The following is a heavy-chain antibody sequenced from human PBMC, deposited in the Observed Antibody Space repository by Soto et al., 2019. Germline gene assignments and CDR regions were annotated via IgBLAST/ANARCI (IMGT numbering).Heavy chain of an antibody. D-gene: IGHD4-4*01. CDR2: ISSNGGST. Sequence: GGSLRLSCAASGFTFSSYAMHWVRQAPGKGLEYVSAISSNGGSTYYANSVKGRFTISRDNSKNTLYLQMGSLRAEDMAVYYCARDRAEIVTTHYYYYMDVWGKGTTVTVSS. CDR3: ARDRAEIVTTHYYYYMDV. CDR1: GFTFSSYA. J-gene: IGHJ6*03. V-gene: IGHV3-64*01.